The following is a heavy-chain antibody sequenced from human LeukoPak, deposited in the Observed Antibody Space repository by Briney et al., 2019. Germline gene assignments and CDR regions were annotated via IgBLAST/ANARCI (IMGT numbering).Heavy chain of an antibody. V-gene: IGHV3-23*01. CDR3: AKDDGWLCFGD. CDR2: ISGSGGST. J-gene: IGHJ4*02. CDR1: GFTFSSYG. D-gene: IGHD3-10*01. Sequence: GGSLRLSCAASGFTFSSYGMSWVRQAPGKGLEWVSAISGSGGSTYYADSVKGRFTISRDNSRSTLYLQMNSLTADDTAVYYCAKDDGWLCFGDWSQGTLVTVSS.